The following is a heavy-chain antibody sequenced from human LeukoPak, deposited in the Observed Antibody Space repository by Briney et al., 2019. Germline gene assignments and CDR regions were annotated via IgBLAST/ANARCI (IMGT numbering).Heavy chain of an antibody. CDR2: VYYTGST. V-gene: IGHV4-59*11. J-gene: IGHJ3*02. Sequence: PSETLSLTCTVSGVSISDHYCSWIRQPPGKGLEWIGYVYYTGSTNYNPSLKSRVTISVDTSKNQFSLKLISVTAADTAVYYCAREWMVRGIIRGYDIWGQGTMVTVSS. CDR3: AREWMVRGIIRGYDI. D-gene: IGHD3-10*01. CDR1: GVSISDHY.